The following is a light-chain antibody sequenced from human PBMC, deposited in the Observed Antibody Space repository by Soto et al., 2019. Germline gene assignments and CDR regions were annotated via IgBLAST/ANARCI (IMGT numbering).Light chain of an antibody. J-gene: IGLJ1*01. CDR3: CFFTGTASQYV. CDR2: EVN. V-gene: IGLV2-14*01. CDR1: NSDVGSSFY. Sequence: QSVLTPPASVSGSPGQSISFSCAGSNSDVGSSFYVSWYRQHPGKAPHLIIYEVNKRPSGVSNRFSGTKSGNTASLTISGLQPDDEADYYCCFFTGTASQYVFGPGTKVTVL.